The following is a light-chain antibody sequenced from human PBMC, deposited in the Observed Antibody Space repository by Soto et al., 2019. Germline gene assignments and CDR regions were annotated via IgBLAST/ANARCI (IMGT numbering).Light chain of an antibody. Sequence: QLVLTQPPSVSGAPGQRVTISCTGSSSNIGAGYDVHWYQQLPGTAPKLLIYGNSNRPSGVPDRFSGSKSGTSASLAITGLQAEDEAEYYCQSYDSSLSVVFGGGTKLTVL. V-gene: IGLV1-40*01. CDR1: SSNIGAGYD. CDR3: QSYDSSLSVV. J-gene: IGLJ2*01. CDR2: GNS.